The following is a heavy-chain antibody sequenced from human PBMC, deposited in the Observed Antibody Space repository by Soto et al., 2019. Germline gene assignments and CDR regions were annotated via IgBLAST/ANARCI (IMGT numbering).Heavy chain of an antibody. J-gene: IGHJ4*02. D-gene: IGHD3-3*01. CDR1: GGSISSYY. V-gene: IGHV4-59*08. CDR2: IYYSGST. CDR3: ARHRNDFWSCYYPDLHFDY. Sequence: PSETLSLTCTVSGGSISSYYWSWIRQPPGKGLEWIGYIYYSGSTNYNPSLKSRVTISVDTSKNQFSLNLSSVTAAYTAVYYCARHRNDFWSCYYPDLHFDYWGQGTLVTVSS.